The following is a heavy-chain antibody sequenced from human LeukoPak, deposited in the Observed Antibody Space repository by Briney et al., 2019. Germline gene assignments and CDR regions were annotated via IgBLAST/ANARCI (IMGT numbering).Heavy chain of an antibody. J-gene: IGHJ4*02. CDR1: GGSISSYC. Sequence: SETLSLTCTVSGGSISSYCWSWIRQPPGKGLEWIGYIYYSGSTNYNPSLKSRVTISVDTSKNQFSLKLSSVTAADTAVYYCASQGYSSSWYYFDYWGQGSLVTVSS. CDR3: ASQGYSSSWYYFDY. CDR2: IYYSGST. D-gene: IGHD6-13*01. V-gene: IGHV4-59*08.